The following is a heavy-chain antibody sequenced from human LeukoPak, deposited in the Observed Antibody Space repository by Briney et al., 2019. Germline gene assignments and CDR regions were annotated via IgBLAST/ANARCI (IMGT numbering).Heavy chain of an antibody. CDR3: ARVLYCSSTSCYANYYYYMDV. Sequence: AGGSLRLSCAASGFTFSSYWMSWVRQAPGKGLEWVANIKQDGSEKYYVDSVKGRFTISRDNAKNSLYLQMNSLRAENTAVYYCARVLYCSSTSCYANYYYYMDVWGKGTTVTVS. D-gene: IGHD2-2*01. CDR1: GFTFSSYW. CDR2: IKQDGSEK. V-gene: IGHV3-7*01. J-gene: IGHJ6*03.